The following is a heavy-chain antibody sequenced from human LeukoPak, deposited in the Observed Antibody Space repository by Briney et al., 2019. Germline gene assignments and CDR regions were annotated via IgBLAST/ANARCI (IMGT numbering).Heavy chain of an antibody. CDR3: ARGEASYCSGGCYFAS. CDR1: GFTFSSYW. V-gene: IGHV3-7*01. CDR2: IKQDGSEK. D-gene: IGHD2-21*02. Sequence: GGSLRLYCSASGFTFSSYWMSWVRQAPGKGLEGVANIKQDGSEKYYVDSVKGRFTVSRDNGKRSLYLHMKSLRAADTAMYYFARGEASYCSGGCYFASWGQGTLVTVSS. J-gene: IGHJ5*01.